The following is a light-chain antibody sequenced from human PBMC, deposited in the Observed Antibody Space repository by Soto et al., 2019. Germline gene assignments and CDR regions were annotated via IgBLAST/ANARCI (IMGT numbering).Light chain of an antibody. CDR1: KSVSSY. Sequence: EIVLIQSPATLSLSPGGRCTLSCMAIKSVSSYSAWYQQKPRQPPRLLIYGASTRATGIPASFIGSGSGTDFILTISSLQCEDFAVYYCQQSNNWDSITFGQGTRLEIK. CDR3: QQSNNWDSIT. J-gene: IGKJ5*01. V-gene: IGKV3-11*01. CDR2: GAS.